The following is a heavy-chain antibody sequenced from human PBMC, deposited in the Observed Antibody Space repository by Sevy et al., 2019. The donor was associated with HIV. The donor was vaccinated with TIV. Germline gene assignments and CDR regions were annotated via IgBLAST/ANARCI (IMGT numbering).Heavy chain of an antibody. D-gene: IGHD3-22*01. CDR2: ISYDGSIK. CDR3: AGERTYYYDSSGSDYGYYGMDV. CDR1: GFTFSTYA. V-gene: IGHV3-30*04. Sequence: GGSLRLSCAASGFTFSTYAMHWVRQAPGKGLEWVAVISYDGSIKYSADSVKGRFTISRDNSKNTLYLQMNSLRPEDTAVDYCAGERTYYYDSSGSDYGYYGMDVWGQGATVTVSS. J-gene: IGHJ6*02.